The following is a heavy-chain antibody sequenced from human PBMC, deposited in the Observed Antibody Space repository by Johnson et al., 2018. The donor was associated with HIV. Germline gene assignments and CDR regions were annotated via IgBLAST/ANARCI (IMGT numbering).Heavy chain of an antibody. V-gene: IGHV3-30*18. D-gene: IGHD5-24*01. CDR1: GFTFSSYG. CDR2: ISYDGTIK. CDR3: AKEMATVNPEAFDI. J-gene: IGHJ3*02. Sequence: VQLVESGGGVVQPGRSLRLSCAASGFTFSSYGMHWVRQAPGKGLEWVAVISYDGTIKYYANSAKGRFTISRDNSKNTLYLQMNTLGAEDTAVYYCAKEMATVNPEAFDIWGQGTMVTVSS.